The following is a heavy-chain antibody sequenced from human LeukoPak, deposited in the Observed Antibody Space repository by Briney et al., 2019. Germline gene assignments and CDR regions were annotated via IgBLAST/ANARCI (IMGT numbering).Heavy chain of an antibody. CDR2: IYYSGST. D-gene: IGHD3-16*01. CDR1: GGSISSGDYY. V-gene: IGHV4-30-4*01. Sequence: SQTLSLTCTVSGGSISSGDYYWSWIRQPPGKGLEWIGYIYYSGSTYYNPSLKSRVTISVDTSKNQFSLKLSSVTAADTAVYYCARDREGGPYGPAFDIWGQGTMVTVSS. CDR3: ARDREGGPYGPAFDI. J-gene: IGHJ3*02.